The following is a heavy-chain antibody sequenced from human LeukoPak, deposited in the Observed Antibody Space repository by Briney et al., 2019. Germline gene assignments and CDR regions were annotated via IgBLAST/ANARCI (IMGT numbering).Heavy chain of an antibody. D-gene: IGHD3-16*02. CDR1: GFTFSSYA. Sequence: GGSLRLSCAASGFTFSSYAMGWVRQAPGKGLEWVSAISGSGGSTYYADSVKGRFTISRDNSKNTLYLQMNSLRAEDTAVYYCAKDKNDYVWGSYRSIDYWGQGTLVTVSS. V-gene: IGHV3-23*01. CDR2: ISGSGGST. CDR3: AKDKNDYVWGSYRSIDY. J-gene: IGHJ4*02.